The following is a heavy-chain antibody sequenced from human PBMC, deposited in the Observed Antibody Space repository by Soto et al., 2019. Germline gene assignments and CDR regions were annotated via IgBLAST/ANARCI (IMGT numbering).Heavy chain of an antibody. Sequence: SETLSLTCTVSGGSISSSSYYWWNWVRQSPGKGLEWIGEAHHSGRTNYNPSLKSRVTISVDKSKNHFSLKLSSVTAADTAVYYCARSEATGLDHWGQGTLVTVSS. CDR1: GGSISSSSYYW. D-gene: IGHD1-26*01. CDR3: ARSEATGLDH. CDR2: AHHSGRT. V-gene: IGHV4-4*02. J-gene: IGHJ4*02.